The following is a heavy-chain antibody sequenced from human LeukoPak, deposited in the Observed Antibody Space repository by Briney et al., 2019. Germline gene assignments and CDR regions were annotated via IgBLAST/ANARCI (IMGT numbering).Heavy chain of an antibody. CDR3: ASVPHITMVRGVTNRYYYYYGMDV. CDR1: GGSISSYY. D-gene: IGHD3-10*01. V-gene: IGHV4-59*08. CDR2: IYYSGST. Sequence: KPSETLSLTCTVSGGSISSYYWSWIRQPPGKGLKWIGYIYYSGSTNYNPSLKSRVTISVDTSKNQFSLKLSSVTAADTAVYYCASVPHITMVRGVTNRYYYYYGMDVWGQGTTVTVSS. J-gene: IGHJ6*02.